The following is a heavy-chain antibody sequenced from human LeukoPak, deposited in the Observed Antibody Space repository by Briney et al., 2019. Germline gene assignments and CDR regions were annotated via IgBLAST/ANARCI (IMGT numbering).Heavy chain of an antibody. J-gene: IGHJ4*02. CDR1: GFTFSAYG. CDR3: ATDSIGPATDFDY. Sequence: GGSLRLSCAASGFTFSAYGMHWVRQAPGKGLEWVAVIWSDGGKSYNSDSVRGRFTISRDNSKNTLYLQMNSLRADDTAVYYCATDSIGPATDFDYWGQGTLVTVSS. CDR2: IWSDGGKS. D-gene: IGHD2-2*01. V-gene: IGHV3-33*01.